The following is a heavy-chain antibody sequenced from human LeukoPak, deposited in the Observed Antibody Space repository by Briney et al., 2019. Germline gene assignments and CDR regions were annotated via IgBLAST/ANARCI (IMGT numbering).Heavy chain of an antibody. Sequence: PSETLSLTCAVSGYSISSGYYWGWIRQPPGKGLEWIGSIYHSGSTYYNPSLKSRVTISVDTSKNQFSLKLSSVTAADTAVYYCARSNWAYYFDHWGQGTLVTVSS. CDR2: IYHSGST. V-gene: IGHV4-38-2*01. CDR3: ARSNWAYYFDH. CDR1: GYSISSGYY. D-gene: IGHD7-27*01. J-gene: IGHJ4*02.